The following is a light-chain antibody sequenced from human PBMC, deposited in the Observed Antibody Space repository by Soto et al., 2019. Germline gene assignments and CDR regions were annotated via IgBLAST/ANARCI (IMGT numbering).Light chain of an antibody. V-gene: IGKV1-5*03. Sequence: DIQMSQSPSTLSASVGDRVSITCRASQSIIRLLAWYQQKPGKAPKLLIYKASSLESGVPSRFSGSGSGTEFTLTISSLQPDDFATYYCQQYNSYSVTFGQGTKVDIK. CDR1: QSIIRL. CDR3: QQYNSYSVT. J-gene: IGKJ1*01. CDR2: KAS.